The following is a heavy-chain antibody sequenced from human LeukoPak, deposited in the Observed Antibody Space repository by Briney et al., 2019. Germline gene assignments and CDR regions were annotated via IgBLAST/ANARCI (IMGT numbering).Heavy chain of an antibody. J-gene: IGHJ4*02. D-gene: IGHD6-6*01. Sequence: KPSENLSLTCTVSGVSISSSSYYWGSIRQPPGKMLEWIGSIYYSGSTYYNPSLKSLVTISLDTSTNQFSLKLSSVTAPDTAVYSCASHRGAARDPLFDWGQGTLVTVSS. CDR1: GVSISSSSYY. CDR3: ASHRGAARDPLFD. CDR2: IYYSGST. V-gene: IGHV4-39*01.